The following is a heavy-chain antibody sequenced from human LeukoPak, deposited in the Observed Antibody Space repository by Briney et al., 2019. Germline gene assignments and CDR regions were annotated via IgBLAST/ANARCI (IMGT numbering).Heavy chain of an antibody. Sequence: HPGGSLRLSCAASGFTFSSYGMHWVRQAPGKGLEWVAFIRYDGSNKYYADSVKGRFTISRDNSKNTLYLQMNSLRAEDTAVYYCAKDLYYDLWSGYFDYWGQGTLVTVSS. D-gene: IGHD3-3*01. CDR1: GFTFSSYG. CDR3: AKDLYYDLWSGYFDY. J-gene: IGHJ4*02. V-gene: IGHV3-30*02. CDR2: IRYDGSNK.